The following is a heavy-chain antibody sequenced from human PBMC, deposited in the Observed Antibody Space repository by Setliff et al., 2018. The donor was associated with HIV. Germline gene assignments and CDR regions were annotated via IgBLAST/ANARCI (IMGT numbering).Heavy chain of an antibody. J-gene: IGHJ5*02. CDR1: GGSFSNYY. CDR3: ARWYTTGRGWFDP. Sequence: SETLSLTCAVYGGSFSNYYWSWIRQLPGKGLEWIGEINHSGSTNYNPSLKSRVTISIDTSKNQFSLRLSSVTAADTAVYYCARWYTTGRGWFDPWGQGTLVTVSS. D-gene: IGHD6-25*01. CDR2: INHSGST. V-gene: IGHV4-34*01.